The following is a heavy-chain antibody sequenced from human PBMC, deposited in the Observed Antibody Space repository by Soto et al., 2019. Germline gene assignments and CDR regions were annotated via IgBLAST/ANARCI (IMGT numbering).Heavy chain of an antibody. CDR2: IYSGGST. CDR3: ARESDPKYSSSWGRQYYFDY. V-gene: IGHV3-66*01. CDR1: GFTVSSNY. D-gene: IGHD6-6*01. J-gene: IGHJ4*02. Sequence: GGSLRLSCAASGFTVSSNYMSWVRQAPGKGLEWVSVIYSGGSTYYADSVKGRFTISRDNSKNTLYLQMNSLRAEDTAVYYCARESDPKYSSSWGRQYYFDYWGQGTLVTVSS.